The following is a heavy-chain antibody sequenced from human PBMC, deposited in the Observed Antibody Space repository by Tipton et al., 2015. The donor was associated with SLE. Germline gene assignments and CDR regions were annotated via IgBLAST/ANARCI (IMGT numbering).Heavy chain of an antibody. CDR1: GFSLNPFA. Sequence: SLRLSCAASGFSLNPFAMHWVRQAPGKGLEYVSGINSNGVNRFYADSVKGRFTISRDNSKNTMFLQMGSLRDEDTAIYYCAREGRFRDFDYWGQGTPVTVSS. CDR2: INSNGVNR. J-gene: IGHJ4*02. V-gene: IGHV3-64*02. D-gene: IGHD3-10*01. CDR3: AREGRFRDFDY.